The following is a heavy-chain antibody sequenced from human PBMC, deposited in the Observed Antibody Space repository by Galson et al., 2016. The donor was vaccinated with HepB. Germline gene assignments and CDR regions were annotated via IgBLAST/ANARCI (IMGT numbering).Heavy chain of an antibody. D-gene: IGHD2-2*01. J-gene: IGHJ6*02. CDR2: IYSSENT. V-gene: IGHV4-61*01. CDR1: GASVSGGSSY. CDR3: AASTDAYFYYGLDV. Sequence: SETLSLTCTVSGASVSGGSSYWSWVRQPPGKGLEWIGYIYSSENTNYSPSLKSRVTISIDTSKSQFSLKLTSVTAADTAVYYCAASTDAYFYYGLDVWGQGTAVTVSS.